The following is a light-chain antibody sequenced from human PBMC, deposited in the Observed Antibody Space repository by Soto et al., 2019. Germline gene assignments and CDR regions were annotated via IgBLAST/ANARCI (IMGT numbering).Light chain of an antibody. CDR2: SNN. CDR3: AAWDASMTGPV. J-gene: IGLJ2*01. V-gene: IGLV1-44*01. CDR1: SSNIGSNT. Sequence: QSVLTQPPSASGTPGQRVTISCSGTSSNIGSNTVNWYQQLPGTAPKLLIYSNNHRPSGVPDRFSGSKSGNSASLAISGLQSEDEADYYCAAWDASMTGPVFGGGTKLTVL.